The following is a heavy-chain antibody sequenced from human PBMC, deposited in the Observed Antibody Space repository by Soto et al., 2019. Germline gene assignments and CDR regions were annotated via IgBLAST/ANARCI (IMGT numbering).Heavy chain of an antibody. J-gene: IGHJ3*02. CDR2: IYHSGST. V-gene: IGHV4-38-2*02. D-gene: IGHD1-20*01. CDR3: ARIITGTDAFDI. CDR1: GYSISSGYY. Sequence: SETLSLTCTVSGYSISSGYYWGWIRQPPGKGLEWIGSIYHSGSTYYNPSLKSRVTISVDTSKNQFSLKLSSVTAADTAVYYCARIITGTDAFDIWGQGTMVTVSS.